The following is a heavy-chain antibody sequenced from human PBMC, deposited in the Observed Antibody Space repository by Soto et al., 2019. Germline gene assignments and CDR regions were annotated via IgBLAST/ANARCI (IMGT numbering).Heavy chain of an antibody. J-gene: IGHJ3*02. V-gene: IGHV4-30-4*01. CDR2: IRYTGIT. CDR3: AREVIEPDDSDGFDI. Sequence: QVQLQESGPGLVKPSQTLSLTCTVSGGSISSDNYFWSWVRQPPGKGLEWIGYIRYTGITHYNPSLKSRVTISVDTSKNQVSLNLSSVTAADTAMYYCAREVIEPDDSDGFDIWGQGTMVTVSS. D-gene: IGHD2-2*01. CDR1: GGSISSDNYF.